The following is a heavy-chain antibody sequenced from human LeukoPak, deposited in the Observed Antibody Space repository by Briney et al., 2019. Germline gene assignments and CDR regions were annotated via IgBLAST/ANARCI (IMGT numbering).Heavy chain of an antibody. CDR3: ARRAVVPAATQQFDP. CDR1: GGSFSGYY. CDR2: INHSGST. V-gene: IGHV4-34*01. Sequence: SETLSLTCAAYGGSFSGYYWSWIRQPPGKGLEWIGEINHSGSTNYNPSLKSRVTISVDTSKNQFSLKLSSVTAADTAVYYCARRAVVPAATQQFDPWGQGTLVTVSS. D-gene: IGHD2-2*01. J-gene: IGHJ5*02.